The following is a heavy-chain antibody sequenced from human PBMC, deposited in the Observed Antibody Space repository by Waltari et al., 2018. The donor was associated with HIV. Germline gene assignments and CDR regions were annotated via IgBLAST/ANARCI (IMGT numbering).Heavy chain of an antibody. D-gene: IGHD1-26*01. J-gene: IGHJ5*02. CDR2: IIPILGIA. V-gene: IGHV1-69*04. CDR3: AELFSSANWFDP. CDR1: GGTFSSYA. Sequence: QVQLVQSGAEVKKPGSSVKVSCKASGGTFSSYAISWVRQAPGQGLEWMGRIIPILGIANYAQKFQGRVTITADKSTSTAYMELSSLRSEDTAVYYCAELFSSANWFDPWGQGTLVTVSS.